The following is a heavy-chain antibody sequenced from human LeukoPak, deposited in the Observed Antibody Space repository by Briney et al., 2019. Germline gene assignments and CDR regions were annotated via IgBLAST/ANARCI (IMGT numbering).Heavy chain of an antibody. D-gene: IGHD1-26*01. CDR1: GGSISSSSYY. Sequence: SETLSLTCTVSGGSISSSSYYWGWIRQPPGKGLEWIGSIYYSGSTYYNPSLKSRVTISVDTSKNQFSLKLGSVTAADTAVYYCASRRYSGSYYFDYWGQGTLVTVSS. CDR3: ASRRYSGSYYFDY. CDR2: IYYSGST. J-gene: IGHJ4*02. V-gene: IGHV4-39*01.